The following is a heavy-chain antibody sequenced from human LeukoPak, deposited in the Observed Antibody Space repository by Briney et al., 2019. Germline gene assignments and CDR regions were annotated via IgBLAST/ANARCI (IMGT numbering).Heavy chain of an antibody. V-gene: IGHV3-7*01. CDR1: GFIFSDYW. CDR2: IRQDESQK. J-gene: IGHJ5*02. CDR3: ARAFHGAFDGP. Sequence: GGSLRLSCAASGFIFSDYWMIWIRQAPGKGLEWVANIRQDESQKYYVDSVKGRFTISRDNAKNSLYLQMNSLRAEDTAVYYCARAFHGAFDGPWGQGTLVTVSS. D-gene: IGHD3-10*01.